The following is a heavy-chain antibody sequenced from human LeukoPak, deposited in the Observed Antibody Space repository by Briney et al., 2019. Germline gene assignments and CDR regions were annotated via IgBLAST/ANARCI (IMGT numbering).Heavy chain of an antibody. J-gene: IGHJ4*02. Sequence: GGSLRLSCAASGFTVSSTYMSWVRQAPGKGLGWVSVIYSGGNIYYIESVKGRFTISRDTSKNTLYLQMDSLRAEDTAVYFCAGRHCSGGGCYFAGADPFDYWGQGTLVTVSS. CDR2: IYSGGNI. D-gene: IGHD2-15*01. V-gene: IGHV3-53*01. CDR1: GFTVSSTY. CDR3: AGRHCSGGGCYFAGADPFDY.